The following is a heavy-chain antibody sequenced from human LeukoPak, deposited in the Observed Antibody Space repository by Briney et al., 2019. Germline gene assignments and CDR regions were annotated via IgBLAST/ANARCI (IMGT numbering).Heavy chain of an antibody. D-gene: IGHD4-17*01. CDR2: IWYDGGNK. Sequence: PGGSLRLSCAASGFTFSNYGMHWVRQAPGKGLEWVVVIWYDGGNKYYADSVKGRFTISRDNSKNTLYLEMNSLRAEDTAVYYCAKVFDATTVSYYFDYWGQGTLVTVSS. J-gene: IGHJ4*02. CDR3: AKVFDATTVSYYFDY. CDR1: GFTFSNYG. V-gene: IGHV3-33*06.